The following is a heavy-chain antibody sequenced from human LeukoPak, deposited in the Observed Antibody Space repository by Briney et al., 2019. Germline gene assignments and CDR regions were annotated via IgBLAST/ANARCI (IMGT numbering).Heavy chain of an antibody. CDR3: VRDRAGGNSVWFDP. CDR1: GFSFSSYA. V-gene: IGHV3-23*01. Sequence: GGSLRLSCAASGFSFSSYAMTWVRQAPGKGLEWVSALSASGGTTYYADSVKGRFTTSRDNAKNSLYLQMNSLRDEDTAVYYCVRDRAGGNSVWFDPWGQGTLVTVSS. J-gene: IGHJ5*02. CDR2: LSASGGTT. D-gene: IGHD4-23*01.